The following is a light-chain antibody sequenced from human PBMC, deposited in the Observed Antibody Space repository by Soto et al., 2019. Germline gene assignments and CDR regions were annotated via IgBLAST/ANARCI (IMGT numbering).Light chain of an antibody. Sequence: QSVLTQPGSVSGSPGQSITISCTGTSSDVGAYNYVSWYQQQSGKAPKLMIHEVSNRPSGVSNRFSGSKSGNTASLTISGLQAEDGADYYCSSYTTSRAYVFGIGTKVTVL. CDR3: SSYTTSRAYV. CDR1: SSDVGAYNY. CDR2: EVS. J-gene: IGLJ1*01. V-gene: IGLV2-14*01.